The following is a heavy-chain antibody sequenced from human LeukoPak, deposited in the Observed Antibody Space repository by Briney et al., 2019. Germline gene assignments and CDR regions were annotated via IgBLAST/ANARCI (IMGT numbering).Heavy chain of an antibody. CDR1: GYSISSGYY. J-gene: IGHJ3*02. CDR3: ARVGPRIGVIYDAFDI. D-gene: IGHD3-3*01. Sequence: SETLSLTCAVSGYSISSGYYWGWIRQPPGKGLEWIGSIYYSGSTYYNPSLKSRVTISVDTSKNQFSLKLSSVTAADTAVYYCARVGPRIGVIYDAFDIWGQGTMVTVSS. V-gene: IGHV4-38-2*01. CDR2: IYYSGST.